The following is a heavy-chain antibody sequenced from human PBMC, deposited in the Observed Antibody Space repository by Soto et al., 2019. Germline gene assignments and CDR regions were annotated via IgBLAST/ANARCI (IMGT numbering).Heavy chain of an antibody. D-gene: IGHD2-15*01. CDR3: ARLPPYCSGGSCYYYYYGMDV. J-gene: IGHJ6*02. CDR1: GGSISSYY. Sequence: SETQSLTYTVSGGSISSYYGNWIRRPPGEGLEWIGYIYYSGSTNYNPSLKSRVTISVDTSKNQFSLKLSSVTAADTAVYYCARLPPYCSGGSCYYYYYGMDVWGQGTTVTVSS. CDR2: IYYSGST. V-gene: IGHV4-59*08.